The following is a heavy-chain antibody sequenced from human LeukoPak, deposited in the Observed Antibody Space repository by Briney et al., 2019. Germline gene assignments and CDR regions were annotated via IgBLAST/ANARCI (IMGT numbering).Heavy chain of an antibody. Sequence: GGALRLSCAASGFTFSDYYTSWIRQAPGKGLEYVSYIRSSGSMVYYADSVKGRFTISRDNAKNSLYLQMNSLRGEDTAVYYCARGGGNQPGVDYWGQGTLVTVSS. CDR1: GFTFSDYY. V-gene: IGHV3-11*01. D-gene: IGHD4-23*01. CDR2: IRSSGSMV. J-gene: IGHJ4*02. CDR3: ARGGGNQPGVDY.